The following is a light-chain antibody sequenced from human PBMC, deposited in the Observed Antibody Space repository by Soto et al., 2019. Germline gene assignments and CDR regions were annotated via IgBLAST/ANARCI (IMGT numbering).Light chain of an antibody. CDR3: QVWDTSSDHVV. Sequence: SYELTQPPSVSAAPGPTATITCGGNNIGNKNVYWYQQKPGQAPLLVIYDDSDRPSGIPERFSGSNSANTASLTIRGVGVGDEADYFCQVWDTSSDHVVFGGGTKLTVL. J-gene: IGLJ2*01. CDR2: DDS. V-gene: IGLV3-21*02. CDR1: NIGNKN.